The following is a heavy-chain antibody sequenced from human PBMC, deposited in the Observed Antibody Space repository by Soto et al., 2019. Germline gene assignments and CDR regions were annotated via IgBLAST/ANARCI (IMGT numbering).Heavy chain of an antibody. Sequence: QVQLQQWGAGLLKPSETLSLTCAVYGGYFSGYQWTWIRPTPEKGLEWIGEINDSGNINYNPSLKSRVTILVDTAKKQISLRVRSVTAADTAVYYCARGLILWFGELSPRGGYYDYRDVWGKGTTVTFSS. V-gene: IGHV4-34*02. CDR2: INDSGNI. J-gene: IGHJ6*03. CDR3: ARGLILWFGELSPRGGYYDYRDV. CDR1: GGYFSGYQ. D-gene: IGHD3-10*01.